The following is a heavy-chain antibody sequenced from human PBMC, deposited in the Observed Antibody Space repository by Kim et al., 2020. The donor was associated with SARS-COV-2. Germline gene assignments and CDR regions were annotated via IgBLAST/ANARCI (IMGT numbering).Heavy chain of an antibody. CDR3: ARRPSIYCSSTTCYPAFDI. CDR2: IYYSGST. V-gene: IGHV4-39*01. J-gene: IGHJ3*02. D-gene: IGHD2-2*01. CDR1: GGSISSTSYY. Sequence: SETLSLTCTVSGGSISSTSYYWGWIRQPPGKGLEWIGSIYYSGSTYYNPSLKSRVTISVDTSKNQFSMKLRSVTAADTAVYYCARRPSIYCSSTTCYPAFDIWGQGTMVTVSS.